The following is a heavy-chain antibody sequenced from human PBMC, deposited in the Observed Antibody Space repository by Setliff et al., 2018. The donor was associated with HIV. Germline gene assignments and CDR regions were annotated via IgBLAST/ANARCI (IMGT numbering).Heavy chain of an antibody. CDR1: GGSFSGYY. CDR2: INHSGST. CDR3: ARQSGYGDYHLDY. D-gene: IGHD4-17*01. V-gene: IGHV4-34*01. J-gene: IGHJ4*02. Sequence: SETLSLTCAVYGGSFSGYYWSWIRQPPGKGLEWIGEINHSGSTNYNPSLKSRVTISVDTSKNQFSLKLSSVTAADTAVYYCARQSGYGDYHLDYWGQGTLVTVSS.